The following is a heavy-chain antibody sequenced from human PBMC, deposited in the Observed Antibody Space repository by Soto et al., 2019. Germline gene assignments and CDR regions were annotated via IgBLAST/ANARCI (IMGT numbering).Heavy chain of an antibody. CDR1: GGTFSSYA. CDR3: ARGAARRPDYYYYGMDV. J-gene: IGHJ6*02. CDR2: ISAYNGNT. D-gene: IGHD6-6*01. V-gene: IGHV1-18*01. Sequence: ASVKVSCKASGGTFSSYAISWVRQAPGQGLEWMGWISAYNGNTNYAQKLQGRVTMTTDTSTSTAYMELRSLRSDDTAVYYCARGAARRPDYYYYGMDVWGQGTTVTVSS.